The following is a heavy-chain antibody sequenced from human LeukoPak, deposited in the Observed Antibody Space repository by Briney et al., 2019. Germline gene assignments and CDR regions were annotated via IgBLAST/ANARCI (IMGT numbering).Heavy chain of an antibody. CDR2: ISSSSSTI. CDR1: GFTLSSYS. Sequence: GGSLRLSCAASGFTLSSYSMNWVRQAPGKGLEWVSYISSSSSTIYYADSVKGRFTISRDNAKNSLYLQMNSLRAEDTAVYYCARDLYYDFWSGFDYWGQGTLVTVSS. CDR3: ARDLYYDFWSGFDY. V-gene: IGHV3-48*01. J-gene: IGHJ4*02. D-gene: IGHD3-3*01.